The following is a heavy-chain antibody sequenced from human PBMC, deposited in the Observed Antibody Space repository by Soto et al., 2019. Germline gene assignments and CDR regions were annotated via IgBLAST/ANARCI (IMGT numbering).Heavy chain of an antibody. J-gene: IGHJ4*02. D-gene: IGHD1-26*01. CDR1: RGSISSGTNY. CDR2: IYYSGST. CDR3: ARGGSYVGFDS. Sequence: SETLSLTCTVSRGSISSGTNYWAWIRQPPGKGLEWIANIYYSGSTFYNPSLKSRVTISLDTSKNQFSLKVPSVTAADTAKYFCARGGSYVGFDSWGQGARVTVSS. V-gene: IGHV4-39*07.